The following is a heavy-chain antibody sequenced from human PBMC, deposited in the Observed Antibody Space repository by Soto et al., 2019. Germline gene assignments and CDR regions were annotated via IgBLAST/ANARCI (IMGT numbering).Heavy chain of an antibody. J-gene: IGHJ3*02. CDR2: IIPVLGLA. CDR3: AKEAYCSAGSCLDDAFDI. V-gene: IGHV1-69*02. D-gene: IGHD2-15*01. Sequence: QVQLVQSGAEVKKPGSSVKVSCKASGGTFSTYSITWVRQAPGQGPEWMGRIIPVLGLANYAQKFHGRVTITADKSTSTAYMERSSLRSEDTAVYYCAKEAYCSAGSCLDDAFDIWGKGTMVTVSS. CDR1: GGTFSTYS.